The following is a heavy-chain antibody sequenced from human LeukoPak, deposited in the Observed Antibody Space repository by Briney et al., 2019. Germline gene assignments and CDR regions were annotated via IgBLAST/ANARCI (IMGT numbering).Heavy chain of an antibody. CDR1: GYTFTSYD. J-gene: IGHJ5*02. CDR3: ARGHDYGDTFDP. CDR2: MNPNSGNT. Sequence: ASVKVSCKASGYTFTSYDINWVRQATGQGLEWMGWMNPNSGNTGYAQKFQGRVTMTRNTSISTAYMELSSLRSEDTAVYYCARGHDYGDTFDPWGQGTLVTVSS. D-gene: IGHD4-17*01. V-gene: IGHV1-8*01.